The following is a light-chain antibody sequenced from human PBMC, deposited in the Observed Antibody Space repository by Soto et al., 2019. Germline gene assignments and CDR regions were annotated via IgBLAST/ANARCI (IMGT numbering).Light chain of an antibody. CDR2: NAS. CDR3: QHYNSYPRT. V-gene: IGKV1-5*03. CDR1: QTISSW. J-gene: IGKJ1*01. Sequence: NQVNQSPSTVSGAQGAGAAITGRASQTISSWLAWYQQKPGKAPKLLIYNASSLESGVPSRFSGSGSGTEFTLTISSLQPDDFATYYCQHYNSYPRTFGQGTKVDIK.